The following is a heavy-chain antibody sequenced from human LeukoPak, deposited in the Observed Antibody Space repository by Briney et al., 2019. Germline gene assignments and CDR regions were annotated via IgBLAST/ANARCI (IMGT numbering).Heavy chain of an antibody. CDR3: ARGSVLSGILDY. CDR2: IYYSGGT. Sequence: SETLSLTCTVSGGSIRSSYYYWSWIRQHPGKGLEWIGYIYYSGGTYYNPSLKSRVTISVDTSKNQFSLKLSSVTAADTAVYYCARGSVLSGILDYWGQGTLVTVSS. V-gene: IGHV4-31*03. J-gene: IGHJ4*02. CDR1: GGSIRSSYYY. D-gene: IGHD2-8*01.